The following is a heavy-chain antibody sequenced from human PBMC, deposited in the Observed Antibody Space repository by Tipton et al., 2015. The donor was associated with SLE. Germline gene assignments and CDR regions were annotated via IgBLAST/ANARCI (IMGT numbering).Heavy chain of an antibody. J-gene: IGHJ5*02. CDR1: GGSFSGYY. Sequence: LRLSCAVYGGSFSGYYSSWIRQPPGKGLEWIGEINHSGRTNYNPSLKSRVTISVDTSTNQISLKLRSMTAADTAVYYCARSFEMGSTHTWGRGTLVTVSS. V-gene: IGHV4-34*01. D-gene: IGHD5-24*01. CDR2: INHSGRT. CDR3: ARSFEMGSTHT.